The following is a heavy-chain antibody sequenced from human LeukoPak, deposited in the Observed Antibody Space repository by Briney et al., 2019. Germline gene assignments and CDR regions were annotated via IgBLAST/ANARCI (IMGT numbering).Heavy chain of an antibody. Sequence: GGSLRLSCAASGFTFSDCTMSWVRQAPGKGLEWVSGIRGSGGSTYYADSVKGRFTISRDNSKNTMYLQMNSLRAEDTAVYYCAKVAFQWELLKGAFDYWGQGTLVTVSS. CDR3: AKVAFQWELLKGAFDY. V-gene: IGHV3-23*01. D-gene: IGHD1-26*01. J-gene: IGHJ4*02. CDR1: GFTFSDCT. CDR2: IRGSGGST.